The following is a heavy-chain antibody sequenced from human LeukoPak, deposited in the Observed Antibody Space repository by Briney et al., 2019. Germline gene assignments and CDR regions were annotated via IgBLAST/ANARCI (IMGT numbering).Heavy chain of an antibody. Sequence: PSETLSLTCAVYGASFSGYYCSWVRQPPGKGLEWLGEINHSGSTNYNPSLKSRVTISVDTSKNQFSLKLSSVTAADTAVYYCARQRGYCSGGSCYRPKYYFDYWGQGTLVTVSS. CDR1: GASFSGYY. CDR3: ARQRGYCSGGSCYRPKYYFDY. CDR2: INHSGST. V-gene: IGHV4-34*01. D-gene: IGHD2-15*01. J-gene: IGHJ4*02.